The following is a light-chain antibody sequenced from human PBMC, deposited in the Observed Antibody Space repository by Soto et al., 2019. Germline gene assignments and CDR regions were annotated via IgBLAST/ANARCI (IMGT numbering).Light chain of an antibody. V-gene: IGLV1-47*01. CDR3: ASWADSLSGYV. J-gene: IGLJ1*01. CDR2: KSG. Sequence: QSVLTQPPSASGTPGQRVTISCYGSSSSIGSNHVYWYQQVPGTAPKLLIYKSGRRPSGVPDRFSGSKSGTSASLAISGLRSEDEADYHCASWADSLSGYVFGTGTKLTVL. CDR1: SSSIGSNH.